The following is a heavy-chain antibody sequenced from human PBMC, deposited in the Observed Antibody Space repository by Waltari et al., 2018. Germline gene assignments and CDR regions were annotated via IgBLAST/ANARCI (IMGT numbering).Heavy chain of an antibody. Sequence: EVQLVESGGGLVQPGGSLRLSCAASGFTFSSYWIGWVRRAPGKGVEWVANIKQDGSEKYYVDSVKGRFTISRDNAKNSLYLQMNSLRAEDTAVYYCARVQEWEPHGDDYWGQGTLVTVSS. CDR2: IKQDGSEK. V-gene: IGHV3-7*01. CDR1: GFTFSSYW. J-gene: IGHJ4*02. D-gene: IGHD1-26*01. CDR3: ARVQEWEPHGDDY.